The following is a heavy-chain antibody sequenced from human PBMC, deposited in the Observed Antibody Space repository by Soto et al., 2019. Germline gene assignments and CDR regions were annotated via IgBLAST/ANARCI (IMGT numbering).Heavy chain of an antibody. CDR2: INYVGKT. D-gene: IGHD3-9*01. V-gene: IGHV4-39*02. Sequence: SETLSLTCSVSGGSINSKSYFWGWIRQTPGKGLEWIASINYVGKTYYSPSLKSRLAISVDTSKNQLSLRLSSVTAADTAVYYCARDRYGGFDYWGLGTLVTVSS. J-gene: IGHJ4*02. CDR3: ARDRYGGFDY. CDR1: GGSINSKSYF.